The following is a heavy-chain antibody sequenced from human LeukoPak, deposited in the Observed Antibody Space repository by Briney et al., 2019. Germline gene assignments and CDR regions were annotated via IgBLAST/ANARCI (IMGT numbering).Heavy chain of an antibody. CDR2: IYTSGST. D-gene: IGHD3-3*01. CDR3: ASSYYDFWSGQGGWFDP. CDR1: GGSISSYY. Sequence: SETLSLTCTVSGGSISSYYWSWIRQPAGKGLEWIGRIYTSGSTNYNPSLKSRVTMSVDTSKNQFSLKLSSVTAADTAVYYCASSYYDFWSGQGGWFDPWGQGTLVTVSS. J-gene: IGHJ5*02. V-gene: IGHV4-4*07.